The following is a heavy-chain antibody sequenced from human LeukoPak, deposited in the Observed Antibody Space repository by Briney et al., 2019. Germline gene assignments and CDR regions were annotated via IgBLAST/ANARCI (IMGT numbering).Heavy chain of an antibody. J-gene: IGHJ4*02. CDR1: GFTLSSYW. D-gene: IGHD3-3*01. V-gene: IGHV3-7*01. CDR2: IKQDGSEK. Sequence: SGGSLRLSCAASGFTLSSYWMSWVRQAPGKGLEWVANIKQDGSEKCYVDSVKGRFTISRDNAKNSLYLQMNSLRAEDTAVYYCAREPFWSGYYSNLHFDYWGQGTLVTVSS. CDR3: AREPFWSGYYSNLHFDY.